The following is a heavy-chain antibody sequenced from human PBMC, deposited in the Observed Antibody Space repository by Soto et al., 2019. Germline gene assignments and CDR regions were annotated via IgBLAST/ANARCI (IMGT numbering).Heavy chain of an antibody. CDR2: IIPIFGTA. J-gene: IGHJ6*02. V-gene: IGHV1-69*06. CDR3: ARRYCSSTSCYLGDYYYYGMDV. D-gene: IGHD2-2*01. CDR1: GGTFSSYA. Sequence: SVKVSCKASGGTFSSYAISWVRQAPGQGLGWMGGIIPIFGTANYAQKFQGRVTITADKSTSTAYMELSSLRSEDTAVYYCARRYCSSTSCYLGDYYYYGMDVWGQGTTVTVSS.